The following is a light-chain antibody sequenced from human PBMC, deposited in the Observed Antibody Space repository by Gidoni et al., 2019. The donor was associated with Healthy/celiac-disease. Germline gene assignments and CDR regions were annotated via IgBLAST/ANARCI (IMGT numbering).Light chain of an antibody. CDR2: DAS. Sequence: DIQMTQSPSSLSASVGDRVTITCQASQDISNYLNWYQQKPGKAPKLLIYDASNLETGVPSRFSGSGSGTDFTFTISSLQPEDIALLMCSFGQGTKLEIK. CDR1: QDISNY. CDR3: S. V-gene: IGKV1-33*01. J-gene: IGKJ2*04.